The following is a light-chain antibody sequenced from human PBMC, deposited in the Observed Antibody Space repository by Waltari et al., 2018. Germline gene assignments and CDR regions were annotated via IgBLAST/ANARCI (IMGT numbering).Light chain of an antibody. J-gene: IGKJ2*01. CDR3: QQYNDWPPMYT. V-gene: IGKV3-15*01. CDR1: QSVSTN. CDR2: GAS. Sequence: EIVMTQSPATLSVSPGERATLTCRARQSVSTNLAWYQQKPGQAPRLLIYGASTRATGIPARFSGGGSGTEFTLTISSLQSEDVAVYYCQQYNDWPPMYTFGQGTKLDI.